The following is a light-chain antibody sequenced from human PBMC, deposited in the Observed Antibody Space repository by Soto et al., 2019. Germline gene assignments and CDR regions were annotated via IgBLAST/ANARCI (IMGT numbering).Light chain of an antibody. Sequence: DIQMTQSPSTLSASVGDRVTITCRASQSISNWLAWYQQKPGKAPKLLIYKASNLESGVPSRFRGSGSGTEFTLTISSLQPDVFATYYCQQYNSTFGQGTKLEIK. J-gene: IGKJ2*01. V-gene: IGKV1-5*03. CDR2: KAS. CDR1: QSISNW. CDR3: QQYNST.